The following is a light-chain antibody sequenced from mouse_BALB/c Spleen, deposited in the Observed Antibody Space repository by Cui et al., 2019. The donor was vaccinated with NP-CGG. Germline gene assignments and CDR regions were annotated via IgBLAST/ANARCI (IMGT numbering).Light chain of an antibody. CDR3: ALWYSNHWV. CDR1: TGAVITSNH. J-gene: IGLJ1*01. V-gene: IGLV1*01. Sequence: QAVVTQESALTTSPGDTVSLTCRSSTGAVITSNHANWIQEKPDHLFTGLIGGTNNRAPGVPARFSGSLIGDKAALTITGAQTEDEAIYFCALWYSNHWVFGGGTRLTVL. CDR2: GTN.